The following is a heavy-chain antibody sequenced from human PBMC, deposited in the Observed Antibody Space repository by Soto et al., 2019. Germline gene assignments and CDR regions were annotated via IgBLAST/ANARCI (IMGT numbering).Heavy chain of an antibody. D-gene: IGHD2-15*01. Sequence: GGSLRLSCAASGFTFSSYWMSWVRQAPGKGLEWVANIKQDGSEKYYVDSVKGRFTISRDNAKNSLYLQMNSLRAEDTAVYYCARDRMVAATVRWFDPWGQGTLVTVSS. CDR2: IKQDGSEK. V-gene: IGHV3-7*01. CDR3: ARDRMVAATVRWFDP. J-gene: IGHJ5*02. CDR1: GFTFSSYW.